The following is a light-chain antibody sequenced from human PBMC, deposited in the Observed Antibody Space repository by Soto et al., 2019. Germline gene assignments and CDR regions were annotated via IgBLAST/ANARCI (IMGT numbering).Light chain of an antibody. Sequence: EIVLTQSPGTLSLSPGERATLSCRASQSVTTSYLAWYQRKPGQAPRLLIYGASSRATSTPNRFSGSGSGTDFTLTISRLEPEDCAVYYCQHYGSSPRFGQGTKVEIK. CDR3: QHYGSSPR. V-gene: IGKV3-20*01. J-gene: IGKJ1*01. CDR2: GAS. CDR1: QSVTTSY.